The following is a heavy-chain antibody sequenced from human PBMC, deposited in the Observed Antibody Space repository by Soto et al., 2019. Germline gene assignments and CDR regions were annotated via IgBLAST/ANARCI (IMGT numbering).Heavy chain of an antibody. Sequence: SETLSLTCAVYGGSFSGYYWSWIRQPPGKGLEWIGEINHSGSTNYNPSLKSRVTISVDTSKNQFSLKLSSVTAADTAVYYCARGGMITFGGVIVLFDYWGQGTLVTVSS. J-gene: IGHJ4*02. CDR1: GGSFSGYY. CDR3: ARGGMITFGGVIVLFDY. D-gene: IGHD3-16*02. V-gene: IGHV4-34*01. CDR2: INHSGST.